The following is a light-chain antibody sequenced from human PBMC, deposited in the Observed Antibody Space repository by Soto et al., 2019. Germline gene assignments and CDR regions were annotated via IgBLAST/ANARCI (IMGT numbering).Light chain of an antibody. V-gene: IGKV1-33*01. CDR1: QDITNY. CDR3: QQYDTLPLT. CDR2: DSS. Sequence: DIQMTQSPSSLSASVGDRVTIICQASQDITNYLNWYQQKPGKAPKLLIQDSSNLETGVPSRFSGCGSGPYFPFTISSLQPEDIATYYCQQYDTLPLTFGQGTRLYFK. J-gene: IGKJ5*01.